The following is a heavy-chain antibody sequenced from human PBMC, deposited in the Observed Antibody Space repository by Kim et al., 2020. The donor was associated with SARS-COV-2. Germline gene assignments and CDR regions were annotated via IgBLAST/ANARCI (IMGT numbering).Heavy chain of an antibody. J-gene: IGHJ4*02. CDR2: VSGRGGST. D-gene: IGHD1-1*01. CDR3: AKGESNNCSFFDY. V-gene: IGHV3-23*01. CDR1: GFTFSSYA. Sequence: GGSLRLSCAASGFTFSSYAMSWVRQAPGKGLEWVSPVSGRGGSTYHADSVKGRFAISRDDSKKTLYLQMNSLRVEDTALYYCAKGESNNCSFFDYWGQG.